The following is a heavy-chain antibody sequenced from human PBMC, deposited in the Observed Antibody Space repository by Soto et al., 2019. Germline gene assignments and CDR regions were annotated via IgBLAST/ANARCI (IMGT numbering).Heavy chain of an antibody. CDR3: ARVRSQRGYGDYAYDY. CDR2: IWYDGSNK. V-gene: IGHV3-33*01. Sequence: QVQLVESGGGVVQPGRSLRLSCAASGFTFSSYGMHWVRQAPGKGLEWVAVIWYDGSNKYYADSVKGRFTISRDNSKNTLYLQMNGLRAEDTAVYYCARVRSQRGYGDYAYDYWGQGTLVTVSS. J-gene: IGHJ4*02. D-gene: IGHD4-17*01. CDR1: GFTFSSYG.